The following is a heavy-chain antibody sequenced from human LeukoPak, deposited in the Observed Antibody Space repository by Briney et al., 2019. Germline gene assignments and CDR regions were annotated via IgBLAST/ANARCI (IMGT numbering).Heavy chain of an antibody. CDR2: IWYDGSNK. CDR3: ARGQEYYYDSSAYSKLDY. Sequence: TGGSLRLSCAASGFTFNNYGMHWVRQAPGKGLEWVAAIWYDGSNKFYADSVKGRFTIPRDNPKNTLYLQMNSLRAEDKALYYCARGQEYYYDSSAYSKLDYWGQGTLVTVSS. V-gene: IGHV3-33*01. D-gene: IGHD3-22*01. CDR1: GFTFNNYG. J-gene: IGHJ4*02.